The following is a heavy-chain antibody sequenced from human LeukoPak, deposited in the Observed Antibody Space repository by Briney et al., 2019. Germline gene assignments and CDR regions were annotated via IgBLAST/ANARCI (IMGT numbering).Heavy chain of an antibody. CDR1: GFTFSSYW. CDR2: INSYGSST. Sequence: GGSLRLSCAVSGFTFSSYWMHWVRRAPGKGLVWVSRINSYGSSTYYADSVKGRFSISRENAKNTLYLQMNSLRAEDTAVYYCARGYGDWFDPWGQGTLVTVSS. V-gene: IGHV3-74*01. D-gene: IGHD4-17*01. CDR3: ARGYGDWFDP. J-gene: IGHJ5*02.